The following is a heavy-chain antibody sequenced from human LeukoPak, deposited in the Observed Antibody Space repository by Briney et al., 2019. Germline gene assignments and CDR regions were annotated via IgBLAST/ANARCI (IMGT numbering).Heavy chain of an antibody. CDR1: GFTFSDYY. D-gene: IGHD1-26*01. J-gene: IGHJ4*02. V-gene: IGHV3-11*01. CDR2: ISSSGSTI. Sequence: GGSLRLSCAASGFTFSDYYMSWLRQAPGKGLEWVSYISSSGSTIYYADSVKGRFTISRDNAKNSLYLQMNSLRAEDTAVYYCARFPQWELLGTGNDYWGQGTLVTVSS. CDR3: ARFPQWELLGTGNDY.